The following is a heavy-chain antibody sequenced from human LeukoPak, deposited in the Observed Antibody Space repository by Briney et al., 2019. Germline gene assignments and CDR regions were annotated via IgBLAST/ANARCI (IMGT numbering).Heavy chain of an antibody. Sequence: GESLKISCKGPGYSFSNYWIGWVRQMPGKGLEWMGIIYPGDSDTRYSPSFEGQVTISADKSISTAYLQWSSLKASDTAMYYCERSHYGGNSVDYWGQGTLVTVSS. CDR3: ERSHYGGNSVDY. D-gene: IGHD4-23*01. V-gene: IGHV5-51*01. CDR2: IYPGDSDT. CDR1: GYSFSNYW. J-gene: IGHJ4*02.